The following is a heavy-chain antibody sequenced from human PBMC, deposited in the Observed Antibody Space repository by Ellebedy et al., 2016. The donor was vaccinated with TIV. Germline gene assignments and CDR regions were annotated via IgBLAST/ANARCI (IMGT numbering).Heavy chain of an antibody. CDR1: GFTFSSYG. D-gene: IGHD4-23*01. CDR2: ISYDGSNK. CDR3: AKELHTVIIAFFDY. J-gene: IGHJ4*02. V-gene: IGHV3-30*18. Sequence: GGSLRLXCAASGFTFSSYGMHWVRQAPGKGLEWVAVISYDGSNKYYADSVKGRFTISRDNSKNTLYLQMNSLRAEDTAVYYCAKELHTVIIAFFDYWGQGTLVTVSS.